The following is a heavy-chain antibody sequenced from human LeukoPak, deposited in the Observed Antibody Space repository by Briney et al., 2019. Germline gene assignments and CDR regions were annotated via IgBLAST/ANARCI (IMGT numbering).Heavy chain of an antibody. CDR1: GGSFSGYY. V-gene: IGHV4-34*01. D-gene: IGHD2/OR15-2a*01. Sequence: PSETLSLTCTDHGGSFSGYYWSWIRQPPGKGLEWIGEINHSGSTNYNSSLKSRVTISVDTSKNQFSLKLSSVTAADTAVYYCARVIRGYFDYWGQGTLVTVSS. CDR2: INHSGST. CDR3: ARVIRGYFDY. J-gene: IGHJ4*02.